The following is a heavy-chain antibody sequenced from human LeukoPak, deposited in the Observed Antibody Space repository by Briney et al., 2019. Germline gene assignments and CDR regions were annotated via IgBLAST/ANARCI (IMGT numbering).Heavy chain of an antibody. V-gene: IGHV4-59*08. CDR2: IYYSGST. Sequence: SETLSPTCTVSGGSISSYYWSWIRQPPGKGLEWIGYIYYSGSTNYNPSLKSRVTISVDTSKDQFSLKLSSVTAADTAVYYCASESYGSGSYYNRWGQGTLVTVSS. CDR1: GGSISSYY. D-gene: IGHD3-10*01. CDR3: ASESYGSGSYYNR. J-gene: IGHJ4*02.